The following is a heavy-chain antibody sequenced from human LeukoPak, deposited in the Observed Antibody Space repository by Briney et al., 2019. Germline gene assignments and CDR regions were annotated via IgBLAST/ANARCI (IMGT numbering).Heavy chain of an antibody. Sequence: GSSLRLSCAASGFTFSRYGMHWVRQAPGKGLEWVTDIWYDGSNRQYADSVKGRFTISRDNSKNTLYLQMNSLRAEDTAVYYCARDFGFSPSSGYSFDYWGQGTLVTVSS. CDR2: IWYDGSNR. CDR3: ARDFGFSPSSGYSFDY. V-gene: IGHV3-33*01. D-gene: IGHD3-22*01. CDR1: GFTFSRYG. J-gene: IGHJ4*02.